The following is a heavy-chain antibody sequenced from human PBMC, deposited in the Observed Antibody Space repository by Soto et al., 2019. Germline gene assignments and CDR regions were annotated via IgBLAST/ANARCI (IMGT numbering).Heavy chain of an antibody. V-gene: IGHV4-31*03. J-gene: IGHJ6*03. Sequence: QVQLQESGPGLVKPSQTLSLTCTVSGGSISRGGYYWSWIRQHPGKGLEWIGYIYYSGGTYYNPSLKCGVTISVDTSENQFSLRLSSVTAADTAVYYCARKDSGYADYMDVWGKGTTVTVSS. CDR3: ARKDSGYADYMDV. D-gene: IGHD5-12*01. CDR2: IYYSGGT. CDR1: GGSISRGGYY.